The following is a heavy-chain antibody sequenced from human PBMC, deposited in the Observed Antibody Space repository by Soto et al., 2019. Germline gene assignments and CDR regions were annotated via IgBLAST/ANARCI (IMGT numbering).Heavy chain of an antibody. D-gene: IGHD3-10*01. Sequence: QEQLVESGGGVVQPGRSLRLSCAASGFTFRNYGMHWVRQAPGKGLEWVAVIWADGSNAYYADSVKGRFTISRDNSQNTLYLKMNSLRVEDTAVYHCARGTLYHIIDGYTWFDPWGQGTLVPVS. CDR2: IWADGSNA. J-gene: IGHJ5*02. CDR1: GFTFRNYG. CDR3: ARGTLYHIIDGYTWFDP. V-gene: IGHV3-33*01.